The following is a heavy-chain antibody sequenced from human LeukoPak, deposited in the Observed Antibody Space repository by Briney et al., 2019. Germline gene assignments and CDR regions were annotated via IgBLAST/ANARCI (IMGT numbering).Heavy chain of an antibody. D-gene: IGHD3-9*01. J-gene: IGHJ4*02. CDR1: GFTFSNYA. CDR2: ITGSGGAT. Sequence: GGSLRLSCAASGFTFSNYAMSWVRQAPGKGLEWVSAITGSGGATYCADSVKGRFTISRDNSKNTLYLQINSLRAEDTAVYYCAKWGDYDVLTGYYDSDYWGQGTLVTVSS. V-gene: IGHV3-23*01. CDR3: AKWGDYDVLTGYYDSDY.